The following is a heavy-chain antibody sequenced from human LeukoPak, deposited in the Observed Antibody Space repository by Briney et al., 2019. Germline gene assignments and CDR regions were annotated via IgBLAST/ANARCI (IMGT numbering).Heavy chain of an antibody. CDR2: IYPDDSDT. CDR3: ARHAAPSMLSNWFDP. D-gene: IGHD3-10*02. CDR1: GYSFTTYW. J-gene: IGHJ5*02. Sequence: GESLKISCKGSGYSFTTYWIGWVRQMPGKGLEWMGIIYPDDSDTRYSPSFQGQVTISADKSISTTYLQWSSLKASDTAMYYCARHAAPSMLSNWFDPWGQGTLVTVSS. V-gene: IGHV5-51*01.